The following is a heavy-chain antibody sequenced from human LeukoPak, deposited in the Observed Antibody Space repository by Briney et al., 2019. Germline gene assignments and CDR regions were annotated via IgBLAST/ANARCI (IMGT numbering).Heavy chain of an antibody. CDR1: EFTFSNYD. V-gene: IGHV3-30*02. Sequence: GGSLRLSCAAFEFTFSNYDMHWVRQAPGKGLDWVALIRYDGSSKYYADSVKGRFTISRANSRNTLYLQMDSLRAEDTALYYCAKVETSSSIPPHFDYWGQGTLVTVSS. CDR3: AKVETSSSIPPHFDY. D-gene: IGHD2-2*01. J-gene: IGHJ4*02. CDR2: IRYDGSSK.